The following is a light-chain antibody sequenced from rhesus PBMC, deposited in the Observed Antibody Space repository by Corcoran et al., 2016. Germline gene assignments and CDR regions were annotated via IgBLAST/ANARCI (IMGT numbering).Light chain of an antibody. CDR3: QQGNSIPWT. Sequence: EIVLTQSPTSMAVSQGERVTFSCTASSNVSTSYLHWYQQKPGFPPRLLLYRTSSLSSGDPARFSGSGSGTSYTLTITSREAEDAANYYCQQGNSIPWTFGQGTRVEIK. J-gene: IGKJ1*01. V-gene: IGKV3-17*03. CDR1: SNVSTS. CDR2: RTS.